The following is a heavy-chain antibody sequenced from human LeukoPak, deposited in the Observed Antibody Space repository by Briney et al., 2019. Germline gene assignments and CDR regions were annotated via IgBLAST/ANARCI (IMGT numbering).Heavy chain of an antibody. CDR1: GFTFMSYV. CDR3: AEPGSDVGIGRHYFDS. Sequence: GGSLRLSCAASGFTFMSYVMSWVSQAPGKGLEWVSGVTESGGSAYYTDSVKGRFTISRDNSKNTLYLQMNSLRDEDTAVYYCAEPGSDVGIGRHYFDSWGQGTLVTVSS. J-gene: IGHJ4*02. V-gene: IGHV3-23*01. CDR2: VTESGGSA. D-gene: IGHD3-16*01.